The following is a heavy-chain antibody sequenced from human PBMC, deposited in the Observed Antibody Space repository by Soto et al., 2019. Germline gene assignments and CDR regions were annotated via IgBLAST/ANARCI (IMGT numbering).Heavy chain of an antibody. V-gene: IGHV3-11*06. D-gene: IGHD4-17*01. Sequence: PGGSLRLSCAASGFTFSDYYMSWIRQAPGKGLEWVSYISSSSSYIYYADSVKGRFTISRDNAKNSLYLQMNSLRAEDTAVYYCARVVGDYGDYGPTNYWGQGTLVTVSS. CDR3: ARVVGDYGDYGPTNY. J-gene: IGHJ4*02. CDR1: GFTFSDYY. CDR2: ISSSSSYI.